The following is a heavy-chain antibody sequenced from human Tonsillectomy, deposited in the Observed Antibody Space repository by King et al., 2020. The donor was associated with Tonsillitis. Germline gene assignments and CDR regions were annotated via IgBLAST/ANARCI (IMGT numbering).Heavy chain of an antibody. CDR3: ARDWLTSGADPPLFDI. CDR1: GFTFSSYA. D-gene: IGHD6-19*01. CDR2: ISYDGSNK. J-gene: IGHJ3*02. V-gene: IGHV3-30*04. Sequence: VQLVESGGGVVQPGRSLRLSCAAAGFTFSSYAMHWVRQAPGKGLEWVAVISYDGSNKYYADSVKGRFTIYRDNSKNTLYLQMNSLRAEDPSVYYCARDWLTSGADPPLFDICGQGTMVTVSS.